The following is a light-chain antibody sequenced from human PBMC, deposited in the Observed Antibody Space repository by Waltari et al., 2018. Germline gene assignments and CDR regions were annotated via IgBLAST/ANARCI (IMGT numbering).Light chain of an antibody. J-gene: IGLJ1*01. CDR2: DVS. Sequence: QSALTQPASVSGSPGQSITISCTGTSSDVGGYNYVPWYQQHPGKAPKLMIYDVSNRPSGVSNRFSGSKSGNTASLTISGLQAEDEADYYCSSYTSSSPCVFGTGTKVTVL. CDR3: SSYTSSSPCV. CDR1: SSDVGGYNY. V-gene: IGLV2-14*03.